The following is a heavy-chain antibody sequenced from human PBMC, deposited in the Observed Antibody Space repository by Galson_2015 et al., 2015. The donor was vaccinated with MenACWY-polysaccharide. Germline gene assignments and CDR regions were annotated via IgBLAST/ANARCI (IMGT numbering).Heavy chain of an antibody. V-gene: IGHV1-2*06. CDR2: INPNSGGT. Sequence: SVKVSCKASGYTFTGYYMHWVRQAPGQGLEWMGRINPNSGGTNYAQKFQGRVTMTRDTSISTAYVELSKLRSDDTAVYYCARGGRENYYDSSELVYWGQGTLVTVSS. CDR1: GYTFTGYY. J-gene: IGHJ4*02. CDR3: ARGGRENYYDSSELVY. D-gene: IGHD3-22*01.